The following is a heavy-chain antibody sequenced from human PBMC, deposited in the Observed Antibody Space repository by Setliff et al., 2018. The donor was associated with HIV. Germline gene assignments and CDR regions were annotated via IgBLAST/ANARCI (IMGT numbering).Heavy chain of an antibody. Sequence: SETLSLTCSVSGGSISSDYWSWIRQPPGKGLEWIGYAHYTERTNHNPSLKSRVTISVDTSKNQFTLNLNSVTAADTAVYYCATGRRYGLFNPWGQGTLVTVSS. CDR1: GGSISSDY. V-gene: IGHV4-59*01. CDR3: ATGRRYGLFNP. J-gene: IGHJ5*02. CDR2: AHYTERT. D-gene: IGHD1-20*01.